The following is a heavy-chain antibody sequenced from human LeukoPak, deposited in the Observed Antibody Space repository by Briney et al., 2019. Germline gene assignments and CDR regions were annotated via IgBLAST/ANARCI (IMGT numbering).Heavy chain of an antibody. V-gene: IGHV2-5*01. D-gene: IGHD3-10*01. Sequence: SSPTLVKPTQTLTLTCSFSGFSLPTSGVGVGWIRQPPGKALDWLAVIYWNDDKRYSPSLRSRLTITKDTSKSQVVLTMTNMDPVDTATYYCAHTITSPGDLYDAFRVWGQGTVVTVSS. CDR2: IYWNDDK. CDR3: AHTITSPGDLYDAFRV. J-gene: IGHJ3*01. CDR1: GFSLPTSGVG.